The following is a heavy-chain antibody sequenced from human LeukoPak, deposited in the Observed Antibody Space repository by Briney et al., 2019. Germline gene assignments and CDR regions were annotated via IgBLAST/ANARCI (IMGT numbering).Heavy chain of an antibody. CDR3: ARALSGWYPGGMLYY. Sequence: ASETLSLTCAVYGGSFSGYYWSWIRQPPGKGLEWIGEINHSGSTNYNPSLKSRVTISVDTSKNQFSLKLSSVTAADTAVYYCARALSGWYPGGMLYYWGQGTLVTVSS. CDR1: GGSFSGYY. CDR2: INHSGST. D-gene: IGHD6-19*01. J-gene: IGHJ4*02. V-gene: IGHV4-34*01.